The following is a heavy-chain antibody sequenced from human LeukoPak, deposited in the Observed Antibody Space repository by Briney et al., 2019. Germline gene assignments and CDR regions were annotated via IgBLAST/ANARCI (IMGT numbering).Heavy chain of an antibody. J-gene: IGHJ4*02. D-gene: IGHD5-12*01. Sequence: KPSETLSLTCTVSGGSISGYYCSWVRQSAGKGLQWIGRIHSSGNTGYNPSLRSRVTMSVDTSKNHCSLRLTSVTAADTAVYYCAAHRHGFSGYDDCWGQGTLVTVSS. CDR3: AAHRHGFSGYDDC. V-gene: IGHV4-4*07. CDR1: GGSISGYY. CDR2: IHSSGNT.